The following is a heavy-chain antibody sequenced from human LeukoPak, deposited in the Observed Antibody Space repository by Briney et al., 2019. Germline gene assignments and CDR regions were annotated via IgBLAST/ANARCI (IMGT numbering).Heavy chain of an antibody. CDR2: INPSDGST. D-gene: IGHD4-17*01. J-gene: IGHJ4*02. CDR3: AREDADYTFSFDF. CDR1: GYTFTSHY. Sequence: ASVKVSCKASGYTFTSHYIHWVRQAPGQGLEWMGIINPSDGSTTSAQKFQGRVTVTRDTSTSTVYMELSSLRSEDTAVYYCAREDADYTFSFDFWGQGTLVTVSS. V-gene: IGHV1-46*01.